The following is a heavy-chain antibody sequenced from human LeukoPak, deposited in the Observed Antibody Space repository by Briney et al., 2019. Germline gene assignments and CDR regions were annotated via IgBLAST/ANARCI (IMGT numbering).Heavy chain of an antibody. D-gene: IGHD3-10*01. J-gene: IGHJ3*02. CDR1: GYSFTSYW. CDR2: IYPGDSDT. V-gene: IGHV5-51*01. CDR3: ARNHYFGAGTYYNLFDAVDI. Sequence: GESLKISCKGSGYSFTSYWIGWVRQMPGKGLEWMGIIYPGDSDTRYSPSFQGQVTISADKSISTAYLQWTSLDASDTAIYYCARNHYFGAGTYYNLFDAVDIWGQGTMVTVSS.